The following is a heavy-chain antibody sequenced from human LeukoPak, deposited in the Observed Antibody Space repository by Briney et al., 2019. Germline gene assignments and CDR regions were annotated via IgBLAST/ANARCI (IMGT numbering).Heavy chain of an antibody. D-gene: IGHD4-17*01. CDR2: LNWDGGTT. J-gene: IGHJ4*02. CDR1: GFTFGDYG. V-gene: IGHV3-20*04. Sequence: GGSLRLSCAASGFTFGDYGMSWVRHAPGKGLEGVSGLNWDGGTTGHADSVKGRFTISRDNAKNSLYLQMNSLRAEDTALYYCARAQTYGDYRLLLDYWGQGTLVTVSS. CDR3: ARAQTYGDYRLLLDY.